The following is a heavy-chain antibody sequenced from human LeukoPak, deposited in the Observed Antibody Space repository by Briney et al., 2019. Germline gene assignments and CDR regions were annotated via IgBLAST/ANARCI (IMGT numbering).Heavy chain of an antibody. Sequence: GGPPRLSCAASGFIIDDYGMTWVRHAPGKGLEWGSGINWKGGGAGDAVSVKGRFTISRDNAKNSLYLQMNSLRAEETALYYWARGRSYSGSYFDASDIWGQGTMVTVSS. CDR1: GFIIDDYG. D-gene: IGHD1-26*01. CDR2: INWKGGGA. J-gene: IGHJ3*02. CDR3: ARGRSYSGSYFDASDI. V-gene: IGHV3-20*04.